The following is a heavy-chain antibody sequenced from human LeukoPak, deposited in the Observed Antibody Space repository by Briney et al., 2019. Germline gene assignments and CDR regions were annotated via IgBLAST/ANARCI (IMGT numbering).Heavy chain of an antibody. CDR1: GFTFDDYA. V-gene: IGHV3-9*01. D-gene: IGHD3-22*01. CDR3: AKEAGGYSYFDY. CDR2: ISWNSGSI. Sequence: GRSLRLSCAASGFTFDDYAMHWVRQAPGKGLVWVSGISWNSGSIGYADSVKGRFTISRDNAKNSLYLQMNSLRAEDTALYYCAKEAGGYSYFDYWGQGTLVTVSS. J-gene: IGHJ4*02.